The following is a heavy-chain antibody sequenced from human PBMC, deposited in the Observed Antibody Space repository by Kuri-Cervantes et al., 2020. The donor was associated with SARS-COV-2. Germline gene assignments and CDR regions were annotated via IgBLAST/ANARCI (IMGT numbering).Heavy chain of an antibody. D-gene: IGHD3-10*01. CDR1: GFSFSSYA. J-gene: IGHJ4*02. CDR3: AKARGWVRGVMQDY. V-gene: IGHV3-23*01. Sequence: GGSLTLSCAASGFSFSSYAMSWVRQAPGKGLELVSAISGSGGSTYYEDSVKGRFTISRDNSKNTLFLQMNSLRAEDTAVYYYAKARGWVRGVMQDYWGQGTLVNVSS. CDR2: ISGSGGST.